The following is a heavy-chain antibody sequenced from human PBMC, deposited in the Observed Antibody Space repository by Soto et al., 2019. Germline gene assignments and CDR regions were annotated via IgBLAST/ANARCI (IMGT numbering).Heavy chain of an antibody. D-gene: IGHD3-16*01. CDR2: ISYSGIT. Sequence: PSETLSLTCTVSGDSISSSIYYWGWFRQPPGEGLEWIGSISYSGITYYNPSLKSRVTISVDTSKNQFSLKLSSVTAADTAVYYCISSSAYPYNYFDYWGQGTLVTVSS. V-gene: IGHV4-39*01. CDR1: GDSISSSIYY. J-gene: IGHJ4*02. CDR3: ISSSAYPYNYFDY.